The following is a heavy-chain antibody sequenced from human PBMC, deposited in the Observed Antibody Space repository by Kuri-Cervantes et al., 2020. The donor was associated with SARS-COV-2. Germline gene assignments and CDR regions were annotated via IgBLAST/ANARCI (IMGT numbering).Heavy chain of an antibody. CDR3: ATTLVGARNY. CDR2: ISSSSSYI. J-gene: IGHJ4*02. CDR1: GFTFSSYS. Sequence: GGSLRLSCAASGFTFSSYSMNWVRQAPGKGLEWVSSISSSSSYIYYADSVKGRFTISRDNAKNSLYLQMNSLRAEDTAAYYCATTLVGARNYWGQGTLVTVSS. V-gene: IGHV3-21*01. D-gene: IGHD1-26*01.